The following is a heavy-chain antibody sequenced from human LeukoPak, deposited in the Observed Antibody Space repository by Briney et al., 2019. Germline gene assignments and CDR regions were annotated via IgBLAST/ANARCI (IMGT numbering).Heavy chain of an antibody. CDR1: GFTFDTYW. Sequence: GGSLTLSCAASGFTFDTYWMHWVRQTPGKGLEWVAISYSEEWVAISYSGGTSQYAESVKGRFTISRDNSRNTLSLQMKSLRAEDTALYYCARVWELSFDHWGQGTLVTVSS. V-gene: IGHV3-53*01. CDR3: ARVWELSFDH. J-gene: IGHJ4*02. CDR2: SYSEEWVAISYSGGTS. D-gene: IGHD1-26*01.